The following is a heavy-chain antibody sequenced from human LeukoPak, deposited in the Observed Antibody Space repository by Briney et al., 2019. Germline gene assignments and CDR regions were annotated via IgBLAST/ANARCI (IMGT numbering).Heavy chain of an antibody. Sequence: ASVKVSCKASGGTFISYAISWVRQAPGQGLEWMGRIIPILGIANYAQKFQGRVTITADKSTSTAYMELSSLRSEDTAVYYCARVEYGSGSYPDYYYYYGMDVWGQGTTVTVSS. CDR2: IIPILGIA. J-gene: IGHJ6*02. CDR1: GGTFISYA. V-gene: IGHV1-69*04. D-gene: IGHD3-10*01. CDR3: ARVEYGSGSYPDYYYYYGMDV.